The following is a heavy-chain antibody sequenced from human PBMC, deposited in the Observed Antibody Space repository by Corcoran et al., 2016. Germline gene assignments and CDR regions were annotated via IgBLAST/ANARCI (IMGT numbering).Heavy chain of an antibody. D-gene: IGHD6-13*01. CDR1: GFTFSNYG. CDR2: ISYDGSRK. V-gene: IGHV3-30*18. J-gene: IGHJ4*02. CDR3: AKDRSGTWSFDY. Sequence: QVQLVESGGGVVQPGRSLRLSCAASGFTFSNYGMYWVRQAPGKGLEWVTFISYDGSRKYYADSVKGRFTVSRDNSKNTLYLQMNSLRVEDTALYYCAKDRSGTWSFDYWGQGALVTVSS.